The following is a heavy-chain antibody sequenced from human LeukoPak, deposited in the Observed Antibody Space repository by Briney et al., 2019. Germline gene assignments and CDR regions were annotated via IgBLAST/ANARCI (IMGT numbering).Heavy chain of an antibody. V-gene: IGHV3-30*02. CDR3: AKDPILHWGPDDTAGPFDY. Sequence: GGSLRLSCAASGFTFSSYGMHWVRQAPGKGLEWVAFIRYDGSNKYYADSVKGRFTISRDNSKNTLYLQMNSLRAEDTAVYYCAKDPILHWGPDDTAGPFDYWGQGTLVTVSS. D-gene: IGHD3/OR15-3a*01. J-gene: IGHJ4*02. CDR2: IRYDGSNK. CDR1: GFTFSSYG.